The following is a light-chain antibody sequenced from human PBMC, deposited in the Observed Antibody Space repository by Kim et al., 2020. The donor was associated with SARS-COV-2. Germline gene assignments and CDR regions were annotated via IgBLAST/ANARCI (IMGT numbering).Light chain of an antibody. CDR3: QAWDSSTFLV. CDR2: QDT. J-gene: IGLJ2*01. CDR1: KLGDRY. V-gene: IGLV3-1*01. Sequence: SYELTQPPSVSVSPGQTASITCSGDKLGDRYACWYQQKPGQSPVVVIYQDTKRPSGIPERFSGSNSGNTATLTISGTQAMDEADYYCQAWDSSTFLVFGG.